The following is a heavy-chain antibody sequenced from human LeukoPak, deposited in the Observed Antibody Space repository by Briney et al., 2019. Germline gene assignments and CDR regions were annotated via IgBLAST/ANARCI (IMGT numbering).Heavy chain of an antibody. D-gene: IGHD3-22*01. CDR2: INHSGST. CDR1: GGSFSGYY. CDR3: AGGQLLVTYYYDSSGYYFSG. J-gene: IGHJ4*02. V-gene: IGHV4-34*01. Sequence: SETLSLTCAVYGGSFSGYYWSWIRQPPGKGLEWIGEINHSGSTNYNPSLKSRVTISADTSKNQFSLKLSSVTAADTAVYYCAGGQLLVTYYYDSSGYYFSGWGQGTLVTVSS.